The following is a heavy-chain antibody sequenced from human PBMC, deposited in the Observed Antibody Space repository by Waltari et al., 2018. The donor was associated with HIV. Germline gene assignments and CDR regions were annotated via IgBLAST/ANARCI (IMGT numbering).Heavy chain of an antibody. CDR1: DFAINSGYY. D-gene: IGHD5-18*01. Sequence: QVKLQESGPGLVKPSETLSLTCVVSDFAINSGYYWGWIRQPPGKGREGIGGIHHSGYTYYNPSLESRLTISVDTTKNQFSLKLRSVTAADTAEYFCAREDVDTAMVTSYYYYGFDVWGQGITVTVSS. CDR2: IHHSGYT. CDR3: AREDVDTAMVTSYYYYGFDV. V-gene: IGHV4-38-2*02. J-gene: IGHJ6*02.